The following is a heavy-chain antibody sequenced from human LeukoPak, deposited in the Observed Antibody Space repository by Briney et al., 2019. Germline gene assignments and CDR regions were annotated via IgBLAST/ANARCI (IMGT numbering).Heavy chain of an antibody. CDR2: ISGSGSGGST. J-gene: IGHJ6*03. CDR3: AREGCTNGVCYTAYYYYYMDV. Sequence: GGSLRLSCAASGFTFSSSAMSWVRQAPGKGLEWVSNISGSGSGGSTYYADSVKGRFTISRDNSKNTLYLQMNSLRAEDTAVYYCAREGCTNGVCYTAYYYYYMDVWGKGTTVTVSS. CDR1: GFTFSSSA. V-gene: IGHV3-23*01. D-gene: IGHD2-8*01.